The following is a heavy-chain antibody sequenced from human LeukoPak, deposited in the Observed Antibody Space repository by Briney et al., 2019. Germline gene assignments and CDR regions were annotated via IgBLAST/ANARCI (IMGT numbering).Heavy chain of an antibody. CDR3: ARSANYYDSSGYYPPFDY. CDR1: GGSISSSSYY. V-gene: IGHV4-39*07. J-gene: IGHJ4*02. Sequence: SETLSLTCTVSGGSISSSSYYWGWIRQPPGKGLEWIGIIYYSGSTYYNPSLKSRVTISVDTSKNQFSLKLTSVTAADMAVYYCARSANYYDSSGYYPPFDYWGQGTLVTVSS. CDR2: IYYSGST. D-gene: IGHD3-22*01.